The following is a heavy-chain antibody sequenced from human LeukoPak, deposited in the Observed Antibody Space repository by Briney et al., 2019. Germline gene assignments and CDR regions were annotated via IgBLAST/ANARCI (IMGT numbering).Heavy chain of an antibody. CDR3: AKAAYCSSTSCSDEYYYYYYGMDV. V-gene: IGHV3-23*01. Sequence: GGSLRLSCAASGFAFSSYAMSWVRQAPGKGLEWVSAISGSGGSTYYGDSVKGRFTISRDNSKNTLYLQMNSLRAEDTAVYYCAKAAYCSSTSCSDEYYYYYYGMDVWGQGTTVTVSS. CDR2: ISGSGGST. CDR1: GFAFSSYA. D-gene: IGHD2-2*01. J-gene: IGHJ6*02.